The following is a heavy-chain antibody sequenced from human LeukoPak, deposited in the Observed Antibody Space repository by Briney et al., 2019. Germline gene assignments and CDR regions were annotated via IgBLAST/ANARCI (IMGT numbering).Heavy chain of an antibody. Sequence: PSETLSLTCTVSGGSIRSSYYYWGWIRQPPGKGLEWIGSIYDSGSTYYNPSLKSRVTISVDTSKNQFSLKLNSVTAADTAVYYCASNWNYAYAFDIWGQGTMVTVSS. V-gene: IGHV4-39*01. CDR3: ASNWNYAYAFDI. J-gene: IGHJ3*02. CDR1: GGSIRSSYYY. D-gene: IGHD1-7*01. CDR2: IYDSGST.